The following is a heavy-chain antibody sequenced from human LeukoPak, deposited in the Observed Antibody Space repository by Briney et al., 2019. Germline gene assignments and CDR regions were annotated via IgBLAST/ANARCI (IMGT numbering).Heavy chain of an antibody. D-gene: IGHD5-24*01. V-gene: IGHV1-2*02. Sequence: ASVKVSCKASGYIFTGYYMHWVRQAPGLGLEWMGWINPNSGDTNYAQKFLGRVTMTRDTSTSTAFMELSSLRSDDTAVYYCATRPSGDPFEYWGRGTLVTVSS. CDR2: INPNSGDT. CDR3: ATRPSGDPFEY. CDR1: GYIFTGYY. J-gene: IGHJ4*02.